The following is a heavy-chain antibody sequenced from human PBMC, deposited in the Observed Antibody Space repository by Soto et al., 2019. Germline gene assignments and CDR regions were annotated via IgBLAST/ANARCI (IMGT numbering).Heavy chain of an antibody. CDR1: GGSISSYY. V-gene: IGHV4-59*08. Sequence: PSETLSLTCTVSGGSISSYYWTWIRQPPGKGLEWIGYIYNSGSTNYNPSLKSRITISLDTSKTEFSLKLSSVAAADTGVYYCARQNYGDYLDYWGQGTLVTVSS. CDR2: IYNSGST. J-gene: IGHJ4*02. CDR3: ARQNYGDYLDY. D-gene: IGHD4-17*01.